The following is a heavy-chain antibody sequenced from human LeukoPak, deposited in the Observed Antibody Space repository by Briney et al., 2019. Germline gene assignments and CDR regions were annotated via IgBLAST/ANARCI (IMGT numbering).Heavy chain of an antibody. V-gene: IGHV4-30-4*01. Sequence: PSETLSLTCTVSGGSISSGDYYWSWIRQPPGKGLEWIGYIYYSGSTYYNPSLKSRVTISVDTSKNQFSLKLSSVTAADTAVYYCARVGWFGESNWFDPWGQGTLVTVSS. D-gene: IGHD3-10*01. CDR2: IYYSGST. J-gene: IGHJ5*02. CDR1: GGSISSGDYY. CDR3: ARVGWFGESNWFDP.